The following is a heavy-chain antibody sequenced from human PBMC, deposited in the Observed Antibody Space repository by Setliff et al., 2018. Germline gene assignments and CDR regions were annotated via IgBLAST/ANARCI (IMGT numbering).Heavy chain of an antibody. V-gene: IGHV3-9*01. CDR2: ISWNSGSI. D-gene: IGHD2-15*01. CDR3: AKRGPYCSGGTCHYYFDY. CDR1: GFTFDDYA. Sequence: GGSLRLSCAASGFTFDDYAMHWVRQAPGKGLEWVSGISWNSGSIGYADSVKGRFTISRDNAKNTLYLQMKSLRAEDTAVYYCAKRGPYCSGGTCHYYFDYWGQGTMVTVSS. J-gene: IGHJ4*03.